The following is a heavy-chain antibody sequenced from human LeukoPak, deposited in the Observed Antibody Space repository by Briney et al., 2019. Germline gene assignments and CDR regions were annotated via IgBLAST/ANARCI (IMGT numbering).Heavy chain of an antibody. CDR2: IYYSGST. CDR1: GGSISSYY. CDR3: ARAEIVGVFDI. V-gene: IGHV4-59*01. J-gene: IGHJ3*02. D-gene: IGHD5-12*01. Sequence: SETLSLTCTVSGGSISSYYWSWIRQPPGKGLEWIGYIYYSGSTNYNPTLKSRVTISVDTSKNQFSLKLSSVTAADTAVYYCARAEIVGVFDIWGQGTMVTVSS.